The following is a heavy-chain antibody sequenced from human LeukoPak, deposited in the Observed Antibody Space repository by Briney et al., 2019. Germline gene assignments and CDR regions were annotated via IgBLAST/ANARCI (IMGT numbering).Heavy chain of an antibody. Sequence: PGGSLRLSCAASGFTFSSYAMSWVRQAPGKGLEWVSAISGSGGSTYYADSVKGRFTISRDNSKNTLYLQMNSLRAEDTAVYYCANTSGYHGTTYYFDYWGQGTLVTVSS. D-gene: IGHD5-12*01. V-gene: IGHV3-23*01. CDR1: GFTFSSYA. J-gene: IGHJ4*02. CDR3: ANTSGYHGTTYYFDY. CDR2: ISGSGGST.